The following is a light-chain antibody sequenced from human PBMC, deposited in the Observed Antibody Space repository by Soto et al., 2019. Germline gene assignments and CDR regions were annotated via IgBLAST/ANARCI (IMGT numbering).Light chain of an antibody. J-gene: IGLJ1*01. CDR3: SSDTSSSTYV. V-gene: IGLV2-14*01. CDR2: EVS. CDR1: SDDFGRYNY. Sequence: QSVLTQPASVSGSPGQSITISCTGTSDDFGRYNYVSWYQQYPGKAPKLMIYEVSFRPSGVSNRFSGSKSGDTASLTISGLHADDEADYYCSSDTSSSTYVFGTGTKVTVL.